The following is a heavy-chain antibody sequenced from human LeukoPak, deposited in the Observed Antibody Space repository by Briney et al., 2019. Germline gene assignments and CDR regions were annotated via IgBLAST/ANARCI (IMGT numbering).Heavy chain of an antibody. J-gene: IGHJ4*02. V-gene: IGHV3-66*01. CDR3: ARGLFNSGSYYNFFDY. CDR1: GFTVSSNY. CDR2: IFNGGST. Sequence: GGSLRLSCAASGFTVSSNYMSWVRQAPGKGLEWVSVIFNGGSTYYADSVKGRFTISTDNSKNMLYLQMNNLRAEDTAVYYCARGLFNSGSYYNFFDYWAQGTLVTVSS. D-gene: IGHD3-10*01.